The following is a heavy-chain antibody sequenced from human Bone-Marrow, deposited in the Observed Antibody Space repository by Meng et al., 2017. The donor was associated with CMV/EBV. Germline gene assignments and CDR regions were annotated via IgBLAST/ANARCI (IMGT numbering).Heavy chain of an antibody. CDR3: ARNIDYDFWSGYHYGMDV. V-gene: IGHV3-30*04. CDR1: GFTFSSYA. Sequence: GGSLRLSCAASGFTFSSYAMHWVRQAPGKGLEWVAVISYDGSNKYYADSVKGRFTISRDNSKNTLYLQMNSLRAEDTAVYYCARNIDYDFWSGYHYGMDVWGQGTTVTVSS. D-gene: IGHD3-3*01. J-gene: IGHJ6*02. CDR2: ISYDGSNK.